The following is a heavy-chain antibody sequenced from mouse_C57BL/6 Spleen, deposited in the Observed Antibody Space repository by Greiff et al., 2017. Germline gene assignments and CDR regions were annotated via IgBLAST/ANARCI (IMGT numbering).Heavy chain of an antibody. CDR2: IYPRSGNT. Sequence: QVQLQQSGAELARPGASVKLSCKASGYTFTSYGISWVKQRTGQGLEWIGEIYPRSGNTYYNEKFKGKATLPADKSSSTAYMELRSLTSEDSAVYFGARSAAVVARGYFDVWGTGTTVTVSS. J-gene: IGHJ1*03. D-gene: IGHD1-1*01. V-gene: IGHV1-81*01. CDR3: ARSAAVVARGYFDV. CDR1: GYTFTSYG.